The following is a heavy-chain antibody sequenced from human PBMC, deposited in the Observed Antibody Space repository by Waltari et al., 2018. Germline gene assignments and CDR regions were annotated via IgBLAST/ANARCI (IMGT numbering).Heavy chain of an antibody. CDR1: GGTFSSYA. D-gene: IGHD2-15*01. Sequence: QVQLVQSGAEVKKPGSSVKVSCKASGGTFSSYAISWVRQAPGQGLEWMGGIIPIFGTANYAQKFQGRVTITADESTSTAYMELSSLRSEDTAVYYCARDVAYCSGGSCYFWYFDLWGRGTLVIVSS. J-gene: IGHJ2*01. CDR3: ARDVAYCSGGSCYFWYFDL. CDR2: IIPIFGTA. V-gene: IGHV1-69*01.